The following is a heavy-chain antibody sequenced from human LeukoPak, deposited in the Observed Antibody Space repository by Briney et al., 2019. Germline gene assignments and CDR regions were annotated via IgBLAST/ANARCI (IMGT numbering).Heavy chain of an antibody. CDR1: GGSVSGDNYY. CDR2: IYYSGST. D-gene: IGHD3-10*01. Sequence: SETLSLTCTVSGGSVSGDNYYWTWMRQPPGKGLEWIGYIYYSGSTNYNPSPKSRVTISIDTSKNQFSLKLSSVTAADTAVYFCAREMYYSGSGSPNAFDIWGQGTMVTVSS. CDR3: AREMYYSGSGSPNAFDI. V-gene: IGHV4-61*01. J-gene: IGHJ3*02.